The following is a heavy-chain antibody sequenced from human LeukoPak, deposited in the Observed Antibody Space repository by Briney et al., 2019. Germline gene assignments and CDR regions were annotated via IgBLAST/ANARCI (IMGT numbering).Heavy chain of an antibody. CDR1: GFTLSSYW. D-gene: IGHD6-13*01. V-gene: IGHV3-21*01. CDR2: ISSSSSYI. Sequence: GGSLRLSCAASGFTLSSYWMSWVRQAPGKGLEWVSSISSSSSYIYYADSVKGRFTISRDNAKNSLYLQMNSLRAEDTAVYYCAREAAEQQLVGWFDPWGQGTLVTVSS. CDR3: AREAAEQQLVGWFDP. J-gene: IGHJ5*02.